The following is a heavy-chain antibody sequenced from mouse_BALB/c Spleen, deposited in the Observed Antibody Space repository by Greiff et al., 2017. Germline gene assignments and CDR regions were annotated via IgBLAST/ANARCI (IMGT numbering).Heavy chain of an antibody. CDR3: ARGGLTDWYFDV. J-gene: IGHJ1*01. D-gene: IGHD4-1*01. CDR2: INPNNGGT. Sequence: EVQLQQSGPELVKPGASVKIPCKASGYTFTDYNMDWVKQSHGKSLEWIGDINPNNGGTIYNQKFKGKATLTVDKSSSTAYMELRSLTSGDTAVYYCARGGLTDWYFDVWGAGTTVTVSS. V-gene: IGHV1-18*01. CDR1: GYTFTDYN.